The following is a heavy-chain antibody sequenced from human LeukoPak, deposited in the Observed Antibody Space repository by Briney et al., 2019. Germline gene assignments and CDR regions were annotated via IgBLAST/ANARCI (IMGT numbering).Heavy chain of an antibody. CDR1: GGTFSGYA. CDR2: IIPIFGTA. V-gene: IGHV1-69*05. Sequence: SVKVSCKASGGTFSGYAISWVRQAPGQGLEWMGGIIPIFGTANYAQKFQGRVTITTDESTSTAYMELSSLRSEDTAVYYCARDAFVPAAIDPSDYYYYMDVWGKGTTVTVSS. D-gene: IGHD2-2*02. J-gene: IGHJ6*03. CDR3: ARDAFVPAAIDPSDYYYYMDV.